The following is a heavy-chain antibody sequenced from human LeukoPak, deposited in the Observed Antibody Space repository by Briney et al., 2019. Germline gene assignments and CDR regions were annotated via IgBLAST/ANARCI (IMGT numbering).Heavy chain of an antibody. Sequence: PGGSLRLSCAASVFTFSSYAVSWVPRATGGGVEWVQPKSSSSGSTYYAHSVKGRFTISRDKSKNTLYLQMNSLRAEDKAVYYCAKRGADVGVTVAPGDYWGQGTLVTVSS. CDR2: KSSSSGST. CDR1: VFTFSSYA. V-gene: IGHV3-23*01. D-gene: IGHD3-16*02. CDR3: AKRGADVGVTVAPGDY. J-gene: IGHJ4*02.